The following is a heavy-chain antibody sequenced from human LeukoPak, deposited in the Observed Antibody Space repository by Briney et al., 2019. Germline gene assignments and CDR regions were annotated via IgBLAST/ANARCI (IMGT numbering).Heavy chain of an antibody. J-gene: IGHJ4*02. D-gene: IGHD2-21*02. V-gene: IGHV4-30-2*01. Sequence: SETLSLTCAVSGASISSGGYSWSWIRQPPGKGLEWIGYIYHSGSTCYNSSLRSRVTISVDRSKNQFFLKLTSVTAADTAVYYCASGPYCGGDCHRFPFDYWGRGTLVTVSS. CDR3: ASGPYCGGDCHRFPFDY. CDR1: GASISSGGYS. CDR2: IYHSGST.